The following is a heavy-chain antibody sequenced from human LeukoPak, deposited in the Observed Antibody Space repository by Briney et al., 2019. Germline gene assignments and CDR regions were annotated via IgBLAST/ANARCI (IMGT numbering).Heavy chain of an antibody. CDR1: GYTFTSYG. V-gene: IGHV1-18*01. J-gene: IGHJ6*02. D-gene: IGHD2-15*01. Sequence: ASVKVSCKASGYTFTSYGISWVRQAPGQGLEWMGWISAYNGNTNYAQKLQGRVTMTTDTSTSTAYMELRSLRSDDTAVYYCARDGFCSGGSCYSTSYYYYGIDVWGQGTTVTVSS. CDR3: ARDGFCSGGSCYSTSYYYYGIDV. CDR2: ISAYNGNT.